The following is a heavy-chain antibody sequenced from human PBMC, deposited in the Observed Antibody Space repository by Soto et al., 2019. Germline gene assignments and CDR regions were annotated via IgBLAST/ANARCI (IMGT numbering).Heavy chain of an antibody. CDR3: ATRTSSRYFDWLLAFDY. J-gene: IGHJ4*02. V-gene: IGHV1-3*01. CDR2: INAGNGNT. CDR1: GYTFTGYY. D-gene: IGHD3-9*01. Sequence: ASVKVSCKASGYTFTGYYMHWVRQAPGQRLEWMGWINAGNGNTKYSQKFQGRVTITRDTSASTAYMELSSLRSEDTAVYYCATRTSSRYFDWLLAFDYWGQGTLVTVSS.